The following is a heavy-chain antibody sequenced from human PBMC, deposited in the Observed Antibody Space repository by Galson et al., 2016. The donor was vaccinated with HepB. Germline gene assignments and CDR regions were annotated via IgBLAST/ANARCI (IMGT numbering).Heavy chain of an antibody. V-gene: IGHV3-7*03. CDR3: APTVYGYSDY. D-gene: IGHD3-22*01. CDR2: IKHDGSEI. CDR1: GFTFSRHG. J-gene: IGHJ4*02. Sequence: SLRLSCAASGFTFSRHGMHWVRQAPGKGLEWVANIKHDGSEISYVDSVRGRFTISRDNAKNSVYLQMHNLRAEDTALDYCAPTVYGYSDYWGQGTLVTVSS.